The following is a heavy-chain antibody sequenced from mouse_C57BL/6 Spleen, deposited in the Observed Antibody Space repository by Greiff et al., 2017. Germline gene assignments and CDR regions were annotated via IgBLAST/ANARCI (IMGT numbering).Heavy chain of an antibody. V-gene: IGHV1-26*01. CDR2: INPNNGGT. J-gene: IGHJ1*03. CDR1: GYTFTDYY. Sequence: EVQLQQSGPELVKPGASVKISCKASGYTFTDYYMNWVKQSHGKSLEWIGDINPNNGGTSYNQKFTGKATLTVDKSSSTAYMELRSLSSEDSAVYYCATHYYGSSYRYFDVWGTGTTVTVSS. CDR3: ATHYYGSSYRYFDV. D-gene: IGHD1-1*01.